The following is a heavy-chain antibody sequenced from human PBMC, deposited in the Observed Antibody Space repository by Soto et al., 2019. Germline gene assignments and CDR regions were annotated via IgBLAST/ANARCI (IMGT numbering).Heavy chain of an antibody. CDR3: AKDFGRSGWPLFDC. Sequence: GGSLRLSCAASGFTFSNNIMSWVRQAPGKGLEWVSSISGSGGRTYYADSVKGRFTISRDNSKNTLYLQMNSLRAEDTALYYCAKDFGRSGWPLFDCWGQGTLVTVSS. CDR1: GFTFSNNI. J-gene: IGHJ4*02. CDR2: ISGSGGRT. V-gene: IGHV3-23*01. D-gene: IGHD6-19*01.